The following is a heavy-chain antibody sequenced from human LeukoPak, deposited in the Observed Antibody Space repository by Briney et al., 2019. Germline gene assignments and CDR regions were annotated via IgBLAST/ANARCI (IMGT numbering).Heavy chain of an antibody. Sequence: PGGSLRLSCAASGFTFSSYGMHWVRQAPGKGLEWVAVISYDGSNKYYADSVKGRFTISRDNSKNTLYLQMNGLRAEDTAVYYCARDSYDILTGYYPPDYWGQGTLVTVSS. CDR2: ISYDGSNK. J-gene: IGHJ4*02. CDR1: GFTFSSYG. V-gene: IGHV3-30*03. CDR3: ARDSYDILTGYYPPDY. D-gene: IGHD3-9*01.